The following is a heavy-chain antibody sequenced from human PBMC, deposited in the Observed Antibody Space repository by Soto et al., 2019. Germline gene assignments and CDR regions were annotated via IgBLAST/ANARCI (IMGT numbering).Heavy chain of an antibody. CDR2: ITGSGDST. J-gene: IGHJ1*01. Sequence: EVQLLQSGGGLVQPGGSLRLSCAASRFTFSTYAMSWVRQAPGKGLEWVSAITGSGDSTYYADSVKGRFTISRDNSKNTLFLQMNSLRAEDTAVYYCAKDGPGFRGIYFQHWGQGTLVTVSS. CDR3: AKDGPGFRGIYFQH. CDR1: RFTFSTYA. D-gene: IGHD3-10*01. V-gene: IGHV3-23*01.